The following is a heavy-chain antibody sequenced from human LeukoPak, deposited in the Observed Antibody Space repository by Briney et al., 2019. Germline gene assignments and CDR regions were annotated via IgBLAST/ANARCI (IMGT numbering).Heavy chain of an antibody. D-gene: IGHD6-19*01. CDR3: ARFASGHWLVDY. CDR1: GGSISSYY. CDR2: IYYSGST. V-gene: IGHV4-59*01. Sequence: PSETLSLTCTVSGGSISSYYWSWIRQPPGKGLEWIGYIYYSGSTNYNPSLKSRVTISVDTSKNQFSLKLSSVTAADTAVYYCARFASGHWLVDYWGQGTLVTVSS. J-gene: IGHJ4*02.